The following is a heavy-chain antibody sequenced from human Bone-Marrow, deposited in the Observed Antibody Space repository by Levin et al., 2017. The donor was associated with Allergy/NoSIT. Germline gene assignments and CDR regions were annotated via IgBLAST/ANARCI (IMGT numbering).Heavy chain of an antibody. CDR2: IYYSGST. Sequence: ASETLSLTCTVSGGSISSGDYYWSWIRQPPGKGLEWIGYIYYSGSTYYNPSLKSRVTISVDTSKNQFSLKLSSVTAADTAVYYCARVDYYGSGSYYRSDYWGQGTLVTVSS. CDR1: GGSISSGDYY. CDR3: ARVDYYGSGSYYRSDY. V-gene: IGHV4-30-4*01. D-gene: IGHD3-10*01. J-gene: IGHJ4*02.